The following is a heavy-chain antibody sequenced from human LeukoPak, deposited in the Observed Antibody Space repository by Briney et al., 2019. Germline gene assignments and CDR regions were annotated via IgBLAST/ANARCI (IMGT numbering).Heavy chain of an antibody. CDR1: GFTFSSYA. Sequence: PGGSLRLSCAASGFTFSSYAMSWVRQAPGKGLEWVSAISGSGGSTHYADSVKGRFTISRDNSKNTLYLQMNSLRAEDTAVYYCAKLYYYDSSGYPRSPVDYWGQGTLVTVSS. D-gene: IGHD3-22*01. J-gene: IGHJ4*02. CDR2: ISGSGGST. V-gene: IGHV3-23*01. CDR3: AKLYYYDSSGYPRSPVDY.